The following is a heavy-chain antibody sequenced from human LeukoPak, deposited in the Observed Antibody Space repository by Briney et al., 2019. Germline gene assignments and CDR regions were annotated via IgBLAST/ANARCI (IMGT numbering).Heavy chain of an antibody. CDR1: GFTFSTYW. CDR2: IKGDGSEK. J-gene: IGHJ4*02. CDR3: ARDPTYDSSGYYSDY. D-gene: IGHD3-22*01. Sequence: GGSLRLSCAASGFTFSTYWMAWVRQAPGKGLEWVANIKGDGSEKYHGDSVTGRFTISRDNAKNSLYLQMNSLRAEDTAIYYCARDPTYDSSGYYSDYWGQGTLVTVSS. V-gene: IGHV3-7*01.